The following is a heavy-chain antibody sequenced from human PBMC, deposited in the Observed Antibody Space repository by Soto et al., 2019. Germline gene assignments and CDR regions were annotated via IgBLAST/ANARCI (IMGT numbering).Heavy chain of an antibody. J-gene: IGHJ5*02. CDR3: ARESSTYYDILTGRQNWFDP. Sequence: PSQTLSLTFAISGDSVSSNSAAWNCIRQSPSRGLEWLGRTYYRSKWYNDYAVSVKSRITINPDTSKNQFSLQLNSVTPEDTAVYYCARESSTYYDILTGRQNWFDPWGQGTLVTVSS. V-gene: IGHV6-1*01. CDR1: GDSVSSNSAA. CDR2: TYYRSKWYN. D-gene: IGHD3-9*01.